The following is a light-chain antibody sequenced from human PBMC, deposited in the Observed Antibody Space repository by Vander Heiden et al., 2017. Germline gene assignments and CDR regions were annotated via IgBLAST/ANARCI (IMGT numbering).Light chain of an antibody. Sequence: DIQMTQSPSSLSASVGDVVPITCRASQSISSELNWYQQKPGKAPKLLIYAASSLQGGVPSRFSGSGSGTDFTLTISSLQPEDFATFYCQQSYSSPWTFGQGTKVEVK. CDR2: AAS. V-gene: IGKV1-39*01. J-gene: IGKJ1*01. CDR1: QSISSE. CDR3: QQSYSSPWT.